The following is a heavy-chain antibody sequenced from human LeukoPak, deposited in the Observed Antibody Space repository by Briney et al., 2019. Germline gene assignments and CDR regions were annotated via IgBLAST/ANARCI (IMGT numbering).Heavy chain of an antibody. V-gene: IGHV3-23*01. Sequence: GGSLRLSCVASGFSFSRYAMTWVRQAPGKGLEWVSSIHYTTDDTYYADFVRGRFTISRDNSKNTLYLQLNGLRVEDTAIYYCARCVTGWPNWFAPWGQGTLVTVSS. CDR1: GFSFSRYA. D-gene: IGHD6-19*01. CDR3: ARCVTGWPNWFAP. CDR2: IHYTTDDT. J-gene: IGHJ5*02.